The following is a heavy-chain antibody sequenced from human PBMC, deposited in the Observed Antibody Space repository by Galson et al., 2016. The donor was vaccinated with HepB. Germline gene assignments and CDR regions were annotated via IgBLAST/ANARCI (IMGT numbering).Heavy chain of an antibody. D-gene: IGHD6-19*01. CDR2: ISSSSNSI. V-gene: IGHV3-21*01. CDR1: GFTFSSCN. J-gene: IGHJ6*02. Sequence: SLRLSCAASGFTFSSCNMNWVRQAPGKGLEWVSSISSSSNSIYDADSVKGRFTVSRDNAKNSLFLQMNSLRAEDTAVYYCARDERWPRGMDVWGQGTTVTVSS. CDR3: ARDERWPRGMDV.